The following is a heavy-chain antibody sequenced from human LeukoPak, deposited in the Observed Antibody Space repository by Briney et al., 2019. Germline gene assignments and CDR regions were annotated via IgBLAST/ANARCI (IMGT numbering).Heavy chain of an antibody. Sequence: GRPLRLSCAAPGFTFSSYAMHWVRQAPGKGLEWVAVISYDGSNKYYADSVKGRFTISRDNSKNTLYLQMNSLRAEDTAVYYCASFYCSSTSCHNPHFDYWGQGTLVTVSS. CDR2: ISYDGSNK. J-gene: IGHJ4*02. CDR1: GFTFSSYA. D-gene: IGHD2-2*02. CDR3: ASFYCSSTSCHNPHFDY. V-gene: IGHV3-30*04.